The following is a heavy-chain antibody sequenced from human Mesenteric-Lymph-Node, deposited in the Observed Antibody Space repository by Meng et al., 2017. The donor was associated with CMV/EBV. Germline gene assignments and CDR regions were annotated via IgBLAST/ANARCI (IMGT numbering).Heavy chain of an antibody. CDR1: GFTFSSYS. D-gene: IGHD3-3*01. Sequence: GESLKISCAASGFTFSSYSMNWVRQAPGKGLEWVSSISSSSSYIYYADSVKGRFTISRDNAKNSLYLQMNSLRAEDTAVYYCAREAYYDFWSGYLANYFDYWGQGTLVTVSS. CDR3: AREAYYDFWSGYLANYFDY. V-gene: IGHV3-21*01. CDR2: ISSSSSYI. J-gene: IGHJ4*02.